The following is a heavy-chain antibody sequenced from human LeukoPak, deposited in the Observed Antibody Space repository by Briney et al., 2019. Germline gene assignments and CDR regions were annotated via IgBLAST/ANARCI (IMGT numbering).Heavy chain of an antibody. D-gene: IGHD1-1*01. Sequence: ASVKVSCKTSGFLFSAYYMHWVQQAPGKGFRWMGRIYPEDGKSTYAEDFQGRVTLTADMSTDTAYMELSRLTSEDTALYYCTTGRGAYDVFDFWGQGSLVIVSS. CDR1: GFLFSAYY. V-gene: IGHV1-69-2*01. CDR3: TTGRGAYDVFDF. J-gene: IGHJ4*02. CDR2: IYPEDGKS.